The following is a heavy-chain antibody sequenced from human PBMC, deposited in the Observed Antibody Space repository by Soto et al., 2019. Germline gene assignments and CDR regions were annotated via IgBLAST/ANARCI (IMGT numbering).Heavy chain of an antibody. J-gene: IGHJ3*01. CDR3: AKDGAWMSYSSAFDL. CDR2: ISYDGSNK. D-gene: IGHD1-26*01. V-gene: IGHV3-30*18. CDR1: GFTFSSYG. Sequence: QVQLVESGGGVVQPGRSLRLSCTASGFTFSSYGMHWVRQAPGKGLEWVAVISYDGSNKYYADSVKGRFTISRDNSKNTLYLQMNSLRAEDTAVYYCAKDGAWMSYSSAFDLWGQGTMVTVSS.